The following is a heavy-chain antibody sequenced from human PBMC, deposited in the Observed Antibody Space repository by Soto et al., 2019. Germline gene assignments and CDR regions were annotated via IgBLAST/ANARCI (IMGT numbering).Heavy chain of an antibody. CDR3: PHLCRGSGSSTGDRFDS. CDR1: GFSLSSNGGG. J-gene: IGHJ5*01. D-gene: IGHD3-10*01. Sequence: QITLKESGPTLVKPTQTLTLTCSFSGFSLSSNGGGVGWIRQPPGKALEFLALVFWDDDKRYSPSLRSRVTPPQGTSKNQVALTMANMAPVDTARYSCPHLCRGSGSSTGDRFDSWGQGPLVIVSS. CDR2: VFWDDDK. V-gene: IGHV2-5*02.